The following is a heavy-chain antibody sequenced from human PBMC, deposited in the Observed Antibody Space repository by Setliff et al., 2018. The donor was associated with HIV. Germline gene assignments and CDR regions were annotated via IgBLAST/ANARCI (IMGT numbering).Heavy chain of an antibody. J-gene: IGHJ3*02. Sequence: SVKVSCKASGVTFSNCSISWVRQAPGQGLEWMGGIIPMYGPAHYAQKFQGRVTITADESTTTAYMQMNNLRPEDTAVYYCAKDGDYRSGDYDAFDIWGQGTMVTVSS. CDR1: GVTFSNCS. CDR2: IIPMYGPA. CDR3: AKDGDYRSGDYDAFDI. D-gene: IGHD6-25*01. V-gene: IGHV1-69*13.